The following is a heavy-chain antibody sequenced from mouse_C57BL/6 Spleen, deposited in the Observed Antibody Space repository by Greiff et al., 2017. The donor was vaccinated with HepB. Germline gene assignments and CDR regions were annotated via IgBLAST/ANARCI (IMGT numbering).Heavy chain of an antibody. Sequence: QVQLQQPGAELVMPGASVKLSCKASGYTFTSYWMHWVKQRPGQGLEWIGEIDPSDSYTNYNQKFKGKSTLTVDKSSSTAYMQLSSLPSEDSAVYYCARRATVVATGDYWGQGTTLTVSS. CDR3: ARRATVVATGDY. CDR1: GYTFTSYW. CDR2: IDPSDSYT. J-gene: IGHJ2*01. V-gene: IGHV1-69*01. D-gene: IGHD1-1*01.